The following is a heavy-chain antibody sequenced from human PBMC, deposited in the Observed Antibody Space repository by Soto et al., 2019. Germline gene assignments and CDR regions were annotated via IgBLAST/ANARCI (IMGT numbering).Heavy chain of an antibody. D-gene: IGHD1-26*01. J-gene: IGHJ4*02. V-gene: IGHV4-59*01. CDR3: ARCRSGSDGTYYFAE. CDR1: GGSISSYY. Sequence: PSETLSLTCTVSGGSISSYYWSWIRQPPGKGLEWIGYIYYSGSTNYNPSLKSRVTISVDTSKNQFSLKLSSVTAADTAVSYCARCRSGSDGTYYFAEPGKGILVT. CDR2: IYYSGST.